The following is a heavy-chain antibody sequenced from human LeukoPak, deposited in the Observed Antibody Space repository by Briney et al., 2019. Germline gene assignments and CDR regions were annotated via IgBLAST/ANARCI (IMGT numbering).Heavy chain of an antibody. CDR3: AGDSVGFDS. J-gene: IGHJ4*02. CDR2: INYSGSA. Sequence: SETLSLTCTVSGDSIRNYSWNWIRQPPGKGLEWIGLINYSGSANYNPSLTSRVTISVDTSKKQFSLKLRSVTTADTAVYFCAGDSVGFDSWGQGTLVTVSS. V-gene: IGHV4-59*01. CDR1: GDSIRNYS. D-gene: IGHD1-26*01.